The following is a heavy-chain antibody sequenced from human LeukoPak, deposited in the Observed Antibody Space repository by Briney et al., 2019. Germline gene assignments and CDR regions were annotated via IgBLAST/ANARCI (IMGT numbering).Heavy chain of an antibody. Sequence: PSETLSLTCTVSGGSISSSSYYWGWIRQPPGKGLEWIGEINHSGSTNYNPSLKSRVTISVDTSKNQFSLKLSSVTAADTAVYYCARGRASDGSPSFDYWGQGTLVTVSS. CDR3: ARGRASDGSPSFDY. CDR1: GGSISSSSYY. J-gene: IGHJ4*02. D-gene: IGHD1-26*01. V-gene: IGHV4-39*07. CDR2: INHSGST.